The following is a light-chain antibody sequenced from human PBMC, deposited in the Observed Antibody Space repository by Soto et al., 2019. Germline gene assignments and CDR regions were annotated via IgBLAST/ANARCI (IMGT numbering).Light chain of an antibody. CDR1: DSIGTW. V-gene: IGKV1-5*03. CDR3: QQYNTYPYT. CDR2: KAS. J-gene: IGKJ2*01. Sequence: DIQMTQSPSTLSASVGESVSITCRSRDSIGTWLAWHQQKPGKAPKSLINKASNLETVVPSRFNGSGSGTEFTLTISILQPDDFATYFCQQYNTYPYTFGQGTKLEIK.